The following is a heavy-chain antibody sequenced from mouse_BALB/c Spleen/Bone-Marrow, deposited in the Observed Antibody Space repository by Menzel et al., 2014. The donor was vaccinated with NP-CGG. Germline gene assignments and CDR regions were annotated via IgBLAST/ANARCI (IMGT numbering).Heavy chain of an antibody. CDR1: GFNIKDTY. D-gene: IGHD2-2*01. CDR3: ARNYGYGKSFAY. V-gene: IGHV14-3*02. Sequence: EVHLVESGAELVKPGASVKLSCTASGFNIKDTYMHWVKQRPEQGLEWIGRIDPANGNTKYDPKFQGKATITADTSSNTAHLQLSSLTSEDTAVYYCARNYGYGKSFAYWGQGTLVTVSA. CDR2: IDPANGNT. J-gene: IGHJ3*01.